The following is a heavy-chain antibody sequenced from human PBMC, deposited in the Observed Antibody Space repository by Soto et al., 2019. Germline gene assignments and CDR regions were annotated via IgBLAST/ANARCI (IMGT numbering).Heavy chain of an antibody. CDR1: GFTFSSYA. CDR3: AKDRPTDCSSTSCYFVNWFDP. CDR2: ISGSGGST. V-gene: IGHV3-23*01. J-gene: IGHJ5*02. D-gene: IGHD2-2*01. Sequence: GGSLRLSCAASGFTFSSYAMSWVRQAPGKGLEWVSAISGSGGSTYYADSVKGRFTISRDNSKNTLYLQMNSLRAEDTAVYYCAKDRPTDCSSTSCYFVNWFDPWGQGTLVTVSS.